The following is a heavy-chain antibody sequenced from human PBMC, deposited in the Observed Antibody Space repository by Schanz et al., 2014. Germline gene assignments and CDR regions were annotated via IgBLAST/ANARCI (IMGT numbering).Heavy chain of an antibody. J-gene: IGHJ3*02. CDR2: IIPIHGIV. V-gene: IGHV1-69*02. CDR1: GGTFSTYP. CDR3: ARGGGPEDVFDI. D-gene: IGHD2-15*01. Sequence: QVQLVQSGAEVKKPGSSMKVSCKASGGTFSTYPINWLLQAPGQGLEWMGRIIPIHGIVNYAQRFQDRVRITADKSTSTAYMELSSLRSDDTAVYYCARGGGPEDVFDIWGQGTILTVSS.